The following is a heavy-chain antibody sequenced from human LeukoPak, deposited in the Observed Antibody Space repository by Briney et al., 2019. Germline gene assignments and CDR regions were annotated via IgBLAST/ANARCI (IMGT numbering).Heavy chain of an antibody. J-gene: IGHJ3*02. CDR2: ISGSYSHI. CDR1: GFTFSSYS. CDR3: ARDRFQSGGSPNVFDI. V-gene: IGHV3-21*01. Sequence: PGGSLRLSCEASGFTFSSYSMNWVRQAPGKGLEWVSSISGSYSHIYYADSVKGRFTISRDNAKNSLYLQMNSLRAEDTAVYYCARDRFQSGGSPNVFDIWSRGTMVTVSS. D-gene: IGHD1-26*01.